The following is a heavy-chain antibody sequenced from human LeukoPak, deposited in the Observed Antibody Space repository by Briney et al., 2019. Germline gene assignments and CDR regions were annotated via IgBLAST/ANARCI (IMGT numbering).Heavy chain of an antibody. CDR2: INNSGST. Sequence: SETLSLTCAVYGGSFSGYYWSWIRQPPGKGLEWIGEINNSGSTNYNPSLKSRVTISLDTSKNQFSLKLSSVTAADTAVYYCARTHCGGGSCYSWYFDYWGQGTLVTVSS. V-gene: IGHV4-34*01. CDR3: ARTHCGGGSCYSWYFDY. CDR1: GGSFSGYY. D-gene: IGHD2-15*01. J-gene: IGHJ4*02.